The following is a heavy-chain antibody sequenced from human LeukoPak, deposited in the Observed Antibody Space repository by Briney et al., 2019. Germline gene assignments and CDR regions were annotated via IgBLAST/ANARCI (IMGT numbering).Heavy chain of an antibody. CDR2: INTRGGST. D-gene: IGHD3-10*01. Sequence: ASVTVSCKASGYIFTNYYMHWVRQAPGQGLEWMGIINTRGGSTTYAQKFQGRVTMTRNTSTSIVSMELSSLRSEDTAVYYCARDVSRITTLRGVKNAMDVWGQGTTVTVS. J-gene: IGHJ6*02. CDR1: GYIFTNYY. V-gene: IGHV1-46*03. CDR3: ARDVSRITTLRGVKNAMDV.